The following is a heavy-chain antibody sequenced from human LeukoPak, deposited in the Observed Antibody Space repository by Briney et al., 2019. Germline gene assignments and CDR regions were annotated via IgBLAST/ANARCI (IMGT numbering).Heavy chain of an antibody. CDR1: GGSISSGSYY. Sequence: SETLSLTCTVSGGSISSGSYYWSWIRQPAGKGLEWIGRIYTSGSTNYNPSLKSRVTISVDASKNQFSLKLSSVTAADTAVYYSARGGSYYGYFDYWGQGTLVTVSS. V-gene: IGHV4-61*02. D-gene: IGHD1-26*01. CDR2: IYTSGST. J-gene: IGHJ4*02. CDR3: ARGGSYYGYFDY.